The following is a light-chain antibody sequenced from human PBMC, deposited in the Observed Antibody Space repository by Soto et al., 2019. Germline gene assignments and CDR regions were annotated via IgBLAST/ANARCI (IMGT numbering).Light chain of an antibody. J-gene: IGKJ4*01. Sequence: EIVLTQSPATLSLSPGERATLSCRASQSVSSYLAWYQQKPGQAPRLLIYEASIKATGIPARFSGSGSGTDFTLTISSLEPEDFAVYYCQQRSNWLTFGGGTKVEIK. CDR1: QSVSSY. V-gene: IGKV3-11*01. CDR3: QQRSNWLT. CDR2: EAS.